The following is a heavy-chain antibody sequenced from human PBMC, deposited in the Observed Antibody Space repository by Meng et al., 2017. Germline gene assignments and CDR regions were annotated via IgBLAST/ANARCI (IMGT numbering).Heavy chain of an antibody. J-gene: IGHJ4*02. V-gene: IGHV4-39*07. CDR2: IYYSGST. CDR1: GGAFRSSRYA. D-gene: IGHD4-17*01. CDR3: ARVMMTTVPYANY. Sequence: PLQVSGTGLVNPSDALSLHRLFSGGAFRSSRYAWGWSRQPPGKGLEWIGSIYYSGSTYYNPSPKSRVTISVDTSKNQFSLKLSSVTAADTAVYYCARVMMTTVPYANYWGQGTLVTVSS.